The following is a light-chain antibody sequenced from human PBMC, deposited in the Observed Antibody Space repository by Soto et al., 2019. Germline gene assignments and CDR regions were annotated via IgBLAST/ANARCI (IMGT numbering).Light chain of an antibody. Sequence: QSELTQPPSASGTPGQRVTISCSGSSSNIGSNYVYWYQQLPGTAPKLLIYSNNQRPSGVPDRFSGSKSGTSASLAISGLRSEDEADYYCAAWDDSLSGRVFGGGTKLTVL. CDR1: SSNIGSNY. CDR3: AAWDDSLSGRV. V-gene: IGLV1-47*01. J-gene: IGLJ3*02. CDR2: SNN.